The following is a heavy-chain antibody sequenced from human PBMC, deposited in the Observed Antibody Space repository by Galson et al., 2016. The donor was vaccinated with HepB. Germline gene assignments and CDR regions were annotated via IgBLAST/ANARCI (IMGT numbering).Heavy chain of an antibody. J-gene: IGHJ4*02. CDR3: ARDYGDSTGGF. CDR1: GFTFSSYS. V-gene: IGHV3-21*01. Sequence: SLRLSCAASGFTFSSYSMNWVRQAPGKGLEWVSSISSDSAYIFYADSVKGRFTISRDNPANSVYLQMTSLRVEDTAVYYCARDYGDSTGGFWGRGTLVTVSS. D-gene: IGHD4-17*01. CDR2: ISSDSAYI.